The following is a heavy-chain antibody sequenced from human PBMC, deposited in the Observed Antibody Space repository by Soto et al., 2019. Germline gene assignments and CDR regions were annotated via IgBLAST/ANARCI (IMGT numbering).Heavy chain of an antibody. CDR3: AKDLKVSGSHYGTLNYYYGMDV. Sequence: QVQLVESGGGVVQPGGTLGLSCAASGFTFSSYGMQWVRQAPGKGLEWVAVIAYDGSLKYYVDSVKGRFTISRDNSKNTLYLQINSLRAEDTAVYYCAKDLKVSGSHYGTLNYYYGMDVWGQGTTVSVSS. CDR1: GFTFSSYG. J-gene: IGHJ6*02. D-gene: IGHD3-10*01. CDR2: IAYDGSLK. V-gene: IGHV3-30*18.